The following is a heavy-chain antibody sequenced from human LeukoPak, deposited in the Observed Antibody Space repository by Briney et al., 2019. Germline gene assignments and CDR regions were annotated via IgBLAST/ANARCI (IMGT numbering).Heavy chain of an antibody. CDR3: ARGDYVGNRYYYYMDV. V-gene: IGHV3-48*03. J-gene: IGHJ6*03. Sequence: GGSLRLSCAASGFTFSSYEMNWVRQAPGKGLEWVSYISSSGSTIYYADSVKGRFTISRDNAKNSLYLQMNSLRAEDTAVYYCARGDYVGNRYYYYMDVWGKGTTVTISS. CDR1: GFTFSSYE. CDR2: ISSSGSTI. D-gene: IGHD4-17*01.